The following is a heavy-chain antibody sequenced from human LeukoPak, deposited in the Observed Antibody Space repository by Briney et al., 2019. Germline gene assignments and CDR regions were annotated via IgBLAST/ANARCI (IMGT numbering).Heavy chain of an antibody. J-gene: IGHJ4*02. CDR2: IYYSGST. CDR1: GGSISSSSYY. Sequence: SETLSLTCTVSGGSISSSSYYWGWIRQPPGKGLEWIGSIYYSGSTNYNPSLKSRVTISVDTSKNQFSLKLSSVTAADTAVYYCARQAVAGTGLFDYWGQGTLVTVSS. D-gene: IGHD6-19*01. V-gene: IGHV4-39*01. CDR3: ARQAVAGTGLFDY.